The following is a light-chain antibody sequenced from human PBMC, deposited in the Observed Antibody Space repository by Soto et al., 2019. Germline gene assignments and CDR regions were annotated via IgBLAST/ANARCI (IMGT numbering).Light chain of an antibody. CDR1: QSIGLA. J-gene: IGKJ1*01. CDR2: DAS. V-gene: IGKV3-11*01. CDR3: QQRTDRPTWT. Sequence: EIVLTQSPATLSLSPGERATLSCRASQSIGLAIAWYQHKPGQAPRLIIFDASQRATGIPARFRGSGSGTDFTLSISSLETEDFAVYYCQQRTDRPTWTFGQGTKVDIK.